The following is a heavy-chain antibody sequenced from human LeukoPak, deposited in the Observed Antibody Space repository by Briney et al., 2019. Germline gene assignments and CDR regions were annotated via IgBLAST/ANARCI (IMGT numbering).Heavy chain of an antibody. J-gene: IGHJ4*02. D-gene: IGHD1-14*01. CDR2: INPDSGAT. V-gene: IGHV1-2*02. Sequence: ASVTVSCTASGSTFTAYYIHWLRQAPGQGLEWMGWINPDSGATNYAQKFQGRVTMTGDTSISTAYMELSGLRSGDTAVYYCARETTGWGGSDYWGQGTLVTVSS. CDR3: ARETTGWGGSDY. CDR1: GSTFTAYY.